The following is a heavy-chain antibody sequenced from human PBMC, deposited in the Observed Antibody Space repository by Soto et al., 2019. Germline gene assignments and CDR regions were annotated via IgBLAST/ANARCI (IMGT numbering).Heavy chain of an antibody. CDR1: GGSISSSNW. D-gene: IGHD2-2*01. Sequence: SETLSLTGAVSGGSISSSNWWSWVRQPPGKGLEWIGEIYHSGSTNYNPSLKSRVTISVDKSKNQFSLKLSSVTAADTAVYYCARLLPAAFFGYYYGMDVWGQGTTVTVSS. CDR2: IYHSGST. V-gene: IGHV4-4*02. J-gene: IGHJ6*02. CDR3: ARLLPAAFFGYYYGMDV.